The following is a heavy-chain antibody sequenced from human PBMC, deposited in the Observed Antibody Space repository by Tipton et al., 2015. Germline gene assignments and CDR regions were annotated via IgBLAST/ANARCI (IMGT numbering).Heavy chain of an antibody. Sequence: TLSLTCTVSGDSISSSSWWTWIRQPPGKGLEWIGYVNYPWHTSYNPSLKSRVTMSMDTSKCQFSLNLTSVTAADTAMYFCARGVGYSYDGGLDYWGQGILVTVSS. CDR1: GDSISSSSW. CDR3: ARGVGYSYDGGLDY. D-gene: IGHD5-18*01. CDR2: VNYPWHT. J-gene: IGHJ4*02. V-gene: IGHV4-61*01.